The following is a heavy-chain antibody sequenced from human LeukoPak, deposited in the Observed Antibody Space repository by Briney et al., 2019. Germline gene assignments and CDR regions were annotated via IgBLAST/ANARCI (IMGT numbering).Heavy chain of an antibody. CDR3: AWCVVGGSCHIRYYYYGMDV. Sequence: SVKVSCKASGGTFISYAISWVRQAPGQGLEWMGGIIPIFGTANYAQKSQGRVTITADESTSTAYMELSSLGSEDTAVYYCAWCVVGGSCHIRYYYYGMDVWGQGTTVTVSS. J-gene: IGHJ6*02. D-gene: IGHD2-15*01. CDR1: GGTFISYA. CDR2: IIPIFGTA. V-gene: IGHV1-69*13.